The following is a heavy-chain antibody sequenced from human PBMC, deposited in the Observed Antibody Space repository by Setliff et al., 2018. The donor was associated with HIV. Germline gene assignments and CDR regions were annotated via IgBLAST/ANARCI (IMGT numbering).Heavy chain of an antibody. CDR2: ILPLLGTP. CDR3: ASDGSGIAVAAPDACDV. D-gene: IGHD6-19*01. V-gene: IGHV1-69*06. CDR1: GGSFRNYA. J-gene: IGHJ3*01. Sequence: ASVKVSCKASGGSFRNYAINWVRQAPGQGLEWMGGILPLLGTPNYAHKFQGRVTITADKYSSTVYMELCSQRSEDSDVFYCASDGSGIAVAAPDACDVWGQGTMVTVSS.